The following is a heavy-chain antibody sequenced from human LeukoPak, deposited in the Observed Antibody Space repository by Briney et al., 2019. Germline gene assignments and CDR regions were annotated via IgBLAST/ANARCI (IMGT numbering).Heavy chain of an antibody. J-gene: IGHJ4*02. V-gene: IGHV4-39*07. CDR3: AREGPKGSGSHYFSYFDY. CDR2: IYYSGST. Sequence: PSETLSLTCTVSGGSISSSSYYWGWIRQPPGKGLEWIGSIYYSGSTYYNPSLKSRVTISVDTSKNQFSLKLSSVTAADTAVYYCAREGPKGSGSHYFSYFDYWGQGTLVTVSS. D-gene: IGHD3-10*01. CDR1: GGSISSSSYY.